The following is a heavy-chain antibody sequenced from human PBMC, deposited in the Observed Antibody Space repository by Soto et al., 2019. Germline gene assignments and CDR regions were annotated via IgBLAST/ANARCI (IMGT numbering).Heavy chain of an antibody. D-gene: IGHD1-26*01. Sequence: QVQLVQSGAEVKKPGASVKVSCKDSGYTFTSYGISWVRQAPGQGLEWMGWISAYNGNTNYAQKLQGRVTLTTDTSTSTADRELRSLRSDDTAVYYLAREAAVGLFDYWGQGTLVTVSS. CDR2: ISAYNGNT. CDR3: AREAAVGLFDY. CDR1: GYTFTSYG. J-gene: IGHJ4*02. V-gene: IGHV1-18*01.